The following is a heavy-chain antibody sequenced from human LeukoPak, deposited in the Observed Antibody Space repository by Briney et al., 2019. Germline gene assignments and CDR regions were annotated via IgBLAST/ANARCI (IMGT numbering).Heavy chain of an antibody. Sequence: QPGGSLRLSCAASGLTFSSYAMSWVRQAPGKGLEWVSGISGSGGSTYYADSVKGRVTISRDNSKNTLYLQMNSLRAEDTALYYCARGRYCSGGSCSGSYFDYWGQGTLVTVSS. CDR3: ARGRYCSGGSCSGSYFDY. CDR2: ISGSGGST. V-gene: IGHV3-23*01. D-gene: IGHD2-15*01. J-gene: IGHJ4*02. CDR1: GLTFSSYA.